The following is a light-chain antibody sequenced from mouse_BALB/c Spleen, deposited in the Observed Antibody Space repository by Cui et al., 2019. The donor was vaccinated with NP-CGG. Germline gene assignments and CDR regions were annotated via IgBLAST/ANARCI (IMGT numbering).Light chain of an antibody. CDR2: GTN. Sequence: QAVVTQETKLTPSPGETVTLTCRSSTGAVTTNSYANRVQEKPDHLFTGLIGGTNNRAPGVPAKFSGSLIGDKAALTITGAQTEDETIYFCALWYSNHWVFGGGTKLTVL. J-gene: IGLJ1*01. CDR3: ALWYSNHWV. CDR1: TGAVTTNSY. V-gene: IGLV1*01.